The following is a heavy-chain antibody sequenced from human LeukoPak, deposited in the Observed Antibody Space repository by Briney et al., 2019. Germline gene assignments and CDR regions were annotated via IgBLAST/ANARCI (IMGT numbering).Heavy chain of an antibody. D-gene: IGHD6-13*01. Sequence: SETLSLTCTVSGGSISGYYWSWIRQPPGRRLEYIAYIYYSGATNYNPSLEGRVTISVDTSKNQFSLKLSSVTAADTAVYYCARFSSSTWAFDFWGQGILVTVSS. J-gene: IGHJ4*02. CDR2: IYYSGAT. V-gene: IGHV4-59*12. CDR1: GGSISGYY. CDR3: ARFSSSTWAFDF.